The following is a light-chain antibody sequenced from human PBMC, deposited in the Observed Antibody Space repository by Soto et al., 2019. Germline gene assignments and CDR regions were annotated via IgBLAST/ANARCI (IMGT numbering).Light chain of an antibody. V-gene: IGKV1-33*01. CDR3: QQYHDLPYT. CDR1: QDLSND. Sequence: DTQMTQSPSSLSASVGDRVTVTCQASQDLSNDLNWYQQKPGKAPKLLIYGASNLETGVPSRFSGSGSGTDFTFTISSLQPEDLATYYCQQYHDLPYTFGQGTKLDIK. CDR2: GAS. J-gene: IGKJ2*01.